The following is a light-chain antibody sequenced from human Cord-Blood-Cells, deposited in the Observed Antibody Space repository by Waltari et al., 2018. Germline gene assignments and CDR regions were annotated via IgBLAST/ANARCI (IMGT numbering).Light chain of an antibody. CDR3: SSYTSSSTLV. CDR2: DVS. V-gene: IGLV2-14*03. J-gene: IGLJ3*02. Sequence: QSALTQPASVSGSPGPSITISCTGTSIGVCGYNNVSWYKHHPGKAPKLMIYDVSNRPSGVSNRFSGSKSGNTASLTISGLQAEDEADYYCSSYTSSSTLVFGGGTKLTVL. CDR1: SIGVCGYNN.